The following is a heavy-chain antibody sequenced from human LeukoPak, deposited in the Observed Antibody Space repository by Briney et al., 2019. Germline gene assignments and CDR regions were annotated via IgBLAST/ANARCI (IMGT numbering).Heavy chain of an antibody. CDR3: AREDELQWELRPLDY. J-gene: IGHJ4*02. V-gene: IGHV3-74*01. D-gene: IGHD1-26*01. Sequence: PGGSLRLSCAASGFTFSSYWMHWVRQAPGKGLVWVSRINSDGSSTSYADSVKGRFTISRDNAKNTLYLQTNSLRAEDTAVCYCAREDELQWELRPLDYWGQGTLVTVSS. CDR2: INSDGSST. CDR1: GFTFSSYW.